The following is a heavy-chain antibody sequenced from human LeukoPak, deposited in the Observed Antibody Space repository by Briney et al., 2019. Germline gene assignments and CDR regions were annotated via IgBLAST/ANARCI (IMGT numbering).Heavy chain of an antibody. V-gene: IGHV3-7*01. CDR2: IKQDGSEK. J-gene: IGHJ4*02. D-gene: IGHD3-22*01. CDR1: GFTFSSYS. CDR3: ARDSSGYYPNYYFDY. Sequence: PGGSLRLSCAASGFTFSSYSMNWVRQAPGKGLEWVANIKQDGSEKYYVDSVKGRFTISRDNAKNSLYLQMDSLRAEDTAVYYCARDSSGYYPNYYFDYWGQGTLVTVSS.